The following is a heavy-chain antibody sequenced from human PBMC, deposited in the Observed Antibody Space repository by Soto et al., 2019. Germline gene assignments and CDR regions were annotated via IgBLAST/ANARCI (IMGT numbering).Heavy chain of an antibody. V-gene: IGHV3-66*01. J-gene: IGHJ4*02. CDR3: ARDPWAADY. D-gene: IGHD3-16*01. CDR2: IYSGGST. CDR1: GFTVSTKY. Sequence: GSLRLSCAASGFTVSTKYMSWVRQAPGKGLECVSVIYSGGSTFYADSVRGRFTISRDNSKNTVNLQMNSLRAEDTAVYYCARDPWAADYWGQGTLVTVSS.